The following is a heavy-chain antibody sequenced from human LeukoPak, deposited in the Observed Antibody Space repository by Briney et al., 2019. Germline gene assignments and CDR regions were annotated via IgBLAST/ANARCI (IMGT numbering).Heavy chain of an antibody. V-gene: IGHV3-48*01. CDR2: ISGSSRPI. Sequence: GGSLRLSCAASGFTFSSYSMNWARQAPGRGLEWVSYISGSSRPIYYADSVKGRFTISRDNAKNSLYLQMNSLRSEDTAVYYCASTPRGAGLWAWFDPWGQGTLVTVSS. D-gene: IGHD3-10*01. CDR1: GFTFSSYS. CDR3: ASTPRGAGLWAWFDP. J-gene: IGHJ5*02.